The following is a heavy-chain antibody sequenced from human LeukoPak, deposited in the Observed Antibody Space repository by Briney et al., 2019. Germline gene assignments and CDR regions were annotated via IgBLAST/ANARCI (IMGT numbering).Heavy chain of an antibody. CDR3: ARSLGGSYYYGSGSYYKTPYYYYYGMDV. J-gene: IGHJ6*02. CDR2: IWYDGSNK. Sequence: GGSLRLSCAASGFTFSSYGMHWVRQAPGKGLEWVAVIWYDGSNKYYADSVKGRFTISRDNSKNTLYLQMNSLRAEDTAVYYCARSLGGSYYYGSGSYYKTPYYYYYGMDVWGQGTTVTVSS. D-gene: IGHD3-10*01. V-gene: IGHV3-33*01. CDR1: GFTFSSYG.